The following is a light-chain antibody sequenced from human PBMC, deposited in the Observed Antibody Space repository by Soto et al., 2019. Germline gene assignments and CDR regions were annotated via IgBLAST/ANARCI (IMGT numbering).Light chain of an antibody. CDR1: QSIGTW. V-gene: IGKV1-5*01. CDR3: QQYSGP. J-gene: IGKJ2*01. Sequence: DIQMTQSPSTLSASVGDRVTITCRASQSIGTWLAWYQQKPGKAPKVLIYDASKLESGVPSRFSGSGSGTEFTLTISGLQPDDFATYYCQQYSGPFGQGTKLEIK. CDR2: DAS.